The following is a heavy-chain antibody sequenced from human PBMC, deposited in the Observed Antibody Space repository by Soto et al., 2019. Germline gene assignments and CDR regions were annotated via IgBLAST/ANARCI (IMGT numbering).Heavy chain of an antibody. Sequence: GGSLRLSCAASGFTFSSYGTHWVRQAPGKGLEWVGITSYDGSNKYYADSVKGRFTISRDNSKNTLYLKMNSLRGEDTAVYYCAKDGYYGDYHLHYFDYWGLGTLVTVSS. CDR1: GFTFSSYG. CDR3: AKDGYYGDYHLHYFDY. D-gene: IGHD4-17*01. CDR2: TSYDGSNK. J-gene: IGHJ4*02. V-gene: IGHV3-30*18.